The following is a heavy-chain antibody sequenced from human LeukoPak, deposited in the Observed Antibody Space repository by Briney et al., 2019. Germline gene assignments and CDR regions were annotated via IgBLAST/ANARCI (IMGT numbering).Heavy chain of an antibody. CDR2: ISYDGSNK. Sequence: GGSLRLSCAASGFTFSSYAMHWVRQAPGKGLEWVAVISYDGSNKYYADSVKGRFTISRDSSKNTLYLQMNSLRAEDTAVYYCARGPRYCSSTSCYVNWFDPWGQGTLVTVSS. J-gene: IGHJ5*02. D-gene: IGHD2-2*01. V-gene: IGHV3-30*04. CDR3: ARGPRYCSSTSCYVNWFDP. CDR1: GFTFSSYA.